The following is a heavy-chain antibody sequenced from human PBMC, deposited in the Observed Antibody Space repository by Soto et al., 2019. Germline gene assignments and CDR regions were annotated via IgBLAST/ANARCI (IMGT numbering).Heavy chain of an antibody. J-gene: IGHJ4*02. Sequence: LRLSCAASGFIFSDYYMSWIRQAPGKGLEWVSYISGSGSYTNYADSVKGRFTISRDNAKNSLYLQIYSLRAEDTAVYYCAMAQITAQYYFDYWGQGALVTVSS. V-gene: IGHV3-11*06. D-gene: IGHD6-6*01. CDR1: GFIFSDYY. CDR2: ISGSGSYT. CDR3: AMAQITAQYYFDY.